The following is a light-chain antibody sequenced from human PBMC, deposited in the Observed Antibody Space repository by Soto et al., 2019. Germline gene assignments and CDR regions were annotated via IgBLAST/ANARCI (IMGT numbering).Light chain of an antibody. Sequence: VIWMTPSPSLVSESTGDRVTISCRMSQGIGSYLAWYQQKPGKAPKLLIFAASSLQSGVPSRFSGSRSGPDFTLTISSLQPEDFATYYCQQSYSSPPTFGQGTKV. V-gene: IGKV1D-8*03. CDR3: QQSYSSPPT. CDR2: AAS. CDR1: QGIGSY. J-gene: IGKJ1*01.